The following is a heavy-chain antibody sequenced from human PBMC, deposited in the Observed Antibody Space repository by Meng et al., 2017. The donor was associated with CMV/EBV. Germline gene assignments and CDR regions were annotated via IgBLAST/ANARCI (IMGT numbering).Heavy chain of an antibody. Sequence: SVQVSCKASGGTFSSYAISWVRQAPGQGLEWMGGIIPIFGTANYAQKFQGRVTITTDESTSTAYMELSSLRSEDTAVYYCAREIRRWLQLYYYYYGMDVWGQGTTVTVSS. V-gene: IGHV1-69*05. CDR2: IIPIFGTA. D-gene: IGHD5-24*01. CDR1: GGTFSSYA. J-gene: IGHJ6*02. CDR3: AREIRRWLQLYYYYYGMDV.